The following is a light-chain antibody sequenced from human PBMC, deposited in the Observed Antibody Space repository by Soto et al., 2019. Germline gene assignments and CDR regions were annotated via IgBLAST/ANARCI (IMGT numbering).Light chain of an antibody. CDR3: CSYAGSSTP. CDR2: EGS. CDR1: SSDVGSYNL. J-gene: IGLJ3*02. V-gene: IGLV2-23*01. Sequence: QAVVTQPASVSGSPGQSITISCTGTSSDVGSYNLVSWYQQHPGKAPKLMIYEGSKRPSGVSNRFSGSKSGNTASLTISGLQAEDEADYYCCSYAGSSTPFGGATKVTVL.